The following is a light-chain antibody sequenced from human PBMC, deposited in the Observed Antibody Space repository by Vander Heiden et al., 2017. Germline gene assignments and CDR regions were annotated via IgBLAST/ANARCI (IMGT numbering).Light chain of an antibody. Sequence: DIVMTQSPDSLAVSLGERATINCKSSQSVLYSSNNKNYLAWYQQKPGQPPKLLIYWASTRESGVPERFSGSGSGTDFTLTISSLQAEDVAVYYCQQYYSTPQLTFGGGTKVEIK. J-gene: IGKJ4*01. CDR2: WAS. V-gene: IGKV4-1*01. CDR1: QSVLYSSNNKNY. CDR3: QQYYSTPQLT.